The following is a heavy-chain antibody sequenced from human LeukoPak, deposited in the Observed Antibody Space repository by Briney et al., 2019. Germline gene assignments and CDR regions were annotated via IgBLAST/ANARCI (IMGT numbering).Heavy chain of an antibody. J-gene: IGHJ4*02. Sequence: PGGSLRLSCAASEFTFSSYAMHWVRQAPGKGLEWVAVISYDGSNKYYADSVKGRFTISRDNSKNTLYLQMNSLRAEDTAVYYCARSLMGLDYWGQGTLVTVSS. V-gene: IGHV3-30-3*01. CDR3: ARSLMGLDY. CDR1: EFTFSSYA. D-gene: IGHD3-10*01. CDR2: ISYDGSNK.